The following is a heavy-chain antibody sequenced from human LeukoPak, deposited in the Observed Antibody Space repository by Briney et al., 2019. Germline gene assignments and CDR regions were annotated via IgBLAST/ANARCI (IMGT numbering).Heavy chain of an antibody. CDR2: INADGSTA. CDR3: VVVIEPPDSDGFDV. J-gene: IGHJ3*01. CDR1: GFTFGNSW. D-gene: IGHD1-14*01. Sequence: GGSLRLSCAASGFTFGNSWVHWVRQAPGKGLVWVSLINADGSTATYADSVKGRFTISRDNARNTLSLQMSSLTIEDTAVYYCVVVIEPPDSDGFDVWGQGTMITVSS. V-gene: IGHV3-74*01.